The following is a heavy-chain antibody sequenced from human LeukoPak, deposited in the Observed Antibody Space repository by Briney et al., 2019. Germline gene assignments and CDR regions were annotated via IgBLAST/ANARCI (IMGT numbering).Heavy chain of an antibody. CDR2: IKQDGSEK. D-gene: IGHD5-18*01. CDR1: GFTFSTYA. J-gene: IGHJ4*02. V-gene: IGHV3-7*01. Sequence: SGGSLRLSCAASGFTFSTYAMSWVRQAPGKGLEWVANIKQDGSEKYYVDSVKGRFTISRDNAKNSLYLQMNSLRAEDTAVYYCARDPDTGIDYLGQGTLVTVSS. CDR3: ARDPDTGIDY.